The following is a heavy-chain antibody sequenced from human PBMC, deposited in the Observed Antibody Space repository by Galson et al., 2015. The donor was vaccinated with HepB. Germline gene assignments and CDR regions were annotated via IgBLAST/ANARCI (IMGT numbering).Heavy chain of an antibody. V-gene: IGHV1-18*01. D-gene: IGHD1-1*01. J-gene: IGHJ4*02. Sequence: SVKVSCKAPDDTFSTYGISWVRQGPGQGLEWMGWISPYNGDTNYAEKFQGRVAMTTDTSTSTAYMELRTLRSDDTAVYYCARVDRRYQLLLDYWGQGTLVTVSS. CDR1: DDTFSTYG. CDR2: ISPYNGDT. CDR3: ARVDRRYQLLLDY.